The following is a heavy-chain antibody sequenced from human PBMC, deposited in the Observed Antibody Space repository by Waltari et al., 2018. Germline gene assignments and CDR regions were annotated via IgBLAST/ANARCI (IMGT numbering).Heavy chain of an antibody. Sequence: EVQLVESGGGLVQPGGSLRLSCAASGFTFSSSAMSWVRQAPGTGLEWVSAISGSGGSTYYADSVKGRFTISRDNSKNTLYLQMNSLRAEDTAVYYCAKDPPAYYYDSSALPSAYWGQGTLVTVSS. J-gene: IGHJ4*02. CDR3: AKDPPAYYYDSSALPSAY. D-gene: IGHD3-22*01. V-gene: IGHV3-23*04. CDR2: ISGSGGST. CDR1: GFTFSSSA.